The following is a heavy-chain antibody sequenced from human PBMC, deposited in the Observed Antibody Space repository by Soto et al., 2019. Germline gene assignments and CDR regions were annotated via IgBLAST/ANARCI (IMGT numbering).Heavy chain of an antibody. CDR3: ASNYGGKAPFDY. CDR2: INPSGGST. CDR1: GYTFTNYA. D-gene: IGHD4-17*01. V-gene: IGHV1-46*01. J-gene: IGHJ4*02. Sequence: ASVKVSCKASGYTFTNYAMHWVRQAPGQGLEWMGIINPSGGSTSYAQKFQGRVTMTRDTSTSTVYMELSSLRSEDTAVYYCASNYGGKAPFDYWGQGTLVTVSS.